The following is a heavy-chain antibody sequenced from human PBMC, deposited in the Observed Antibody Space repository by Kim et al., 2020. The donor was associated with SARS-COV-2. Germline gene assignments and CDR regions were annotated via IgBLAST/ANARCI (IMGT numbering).Heavy chain of an antibody. CDR3: ARDLERYFDWLLFGY. Sequence: DSVKSRLTISRDNSKNKLYLQMNRLRAEDTAVYYCARDLERYFDWLLFGYWGQGTLVTVSS. V-gene: IGHV3-30*01. D-gene: IGHD3-9*01. J-gene: IGHJ4*02.